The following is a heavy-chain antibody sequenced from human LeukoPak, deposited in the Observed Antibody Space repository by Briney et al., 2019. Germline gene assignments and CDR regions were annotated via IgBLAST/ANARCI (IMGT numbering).Heavy chain of an antibody. CDR3: ARQGESHGGMDV. J-gene: IGHJ6*02. V-gene: IGHV5-51*01. Sequence: GEPRKISCKGSGYSFTNGWIAGVRQSRGKGLEWMGIINPGDSNTRYSPSFQGQVTFSADKSITTAYLQWSSLKASDTAMYYCARQGESHGGMDVWGEGTTVTVSS. D-gene: IGHD5-24*01. CDR1: GYSFTNGW. CDR2: INPGDSNT.